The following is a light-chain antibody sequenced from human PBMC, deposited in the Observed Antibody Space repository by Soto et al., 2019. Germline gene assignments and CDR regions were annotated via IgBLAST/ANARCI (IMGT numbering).Light chain of an antibody. Sequence: EIVMTQSPATLSVSPGDRATLSCRASESVTSSLAWYQQKPGQPPRLLIYAASTRATDVPARFSGGGSETEFTLTISSLQSEDFAVYSCQQYNNWPWTFGQGTKVDIK. CDR2: AAS. CDR3: QQYNNWPWT. CDR1: ESVTSS. J-gene: IGKJ1*01. V-gene: IGKV3-15*01.